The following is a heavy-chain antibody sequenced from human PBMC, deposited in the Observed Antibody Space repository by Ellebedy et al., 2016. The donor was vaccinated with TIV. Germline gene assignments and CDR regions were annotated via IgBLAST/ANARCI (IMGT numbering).Heavy chain of an antibody. J-gene: IGHJ6*02. CDR3: TRDTRAGSGGSTISYGMDV. Sequence: PGGSLRLSCAASGFTFSSHWMHWVRQAPGKGLEWVSAISGSGGSTYYADSVKGRFTISRDNSKNKLYLQMNSLRAEDKDVYYCTRDTRAGSGGSTISYGMDVWGQGTTVTVSS. D-gene: IGHD3-10*01. CDR2: ISGSGGST. CDR1: GFTFSSHW. V-gene: IGHV3-23*01.